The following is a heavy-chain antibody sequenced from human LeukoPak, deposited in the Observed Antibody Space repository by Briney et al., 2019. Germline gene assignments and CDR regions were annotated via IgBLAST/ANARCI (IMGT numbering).Heavy chain of an antibody. CDR3: ARPVKSDYYYYMDV. J-gene: IGHJ6*03. CDR2: IYYSGGT. CDR1: GGSISSSSYY. V-gene: IGHV4-39*01. Sequence: SETLSLTCTVSGGSISSSSYYWGWIRQPPGKGLEWIGSIYYSGGTYYNPSLKSRVTISVDTSKNQFSLKLSSVTAADTAVYYCARPVKSDYYYYMDVWGQGTTVTVSS.